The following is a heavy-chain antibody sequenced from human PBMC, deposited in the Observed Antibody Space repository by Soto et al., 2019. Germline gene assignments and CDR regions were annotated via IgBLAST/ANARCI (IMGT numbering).Heavy chain of an antibody. V-gene: IGHV1-18*04. CDR1: GYTFITYG. Sequence: ASVKVSCKAAGYTFITYGINWVRQAPGQGLEWMGWVSPYNGDTSYAQRVQGRVTMTTDTSTKTAYMELRSLRSDDTAVYYCAREVGHMDVWGQGTTVTVSS. CDR2: VSPYNGDT. J-gene: IGHJ6*02. D-gene: IGHD1-26*01. CDR3: AREVGHMDV.